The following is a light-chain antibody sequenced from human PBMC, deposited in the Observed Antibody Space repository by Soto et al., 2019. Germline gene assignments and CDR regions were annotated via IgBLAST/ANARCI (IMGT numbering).Light chain of an antibody. CDR3: QKYGSSPGT. J-gene: IGKJ1*01. CDR1: QSVSSSY. V-gene: IGKV3-20*01. CDR2: GAS. Sequence: EIVLTQSPGTLSLSPGERATLSCRASQSVSSSYLAWYQQKPGQAPRLLIYGASRRATGIPDRFSGSGSGTDFTLTISRLEPDDFAVYYCQKYGSSPGTFGQGTKVEIK.